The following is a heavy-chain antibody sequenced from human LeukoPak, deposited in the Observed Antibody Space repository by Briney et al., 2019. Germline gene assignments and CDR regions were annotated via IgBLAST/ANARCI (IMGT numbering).Heavy chain of an antibody. V-gene: IGHV4-34*01. Sequence: SETLSLICAVYGGSFSGYYWSWIRQPPGKGLEWIGEINHSGSTNYNPSLKSRVTISVDTSKNQFSLKLSSVTAADTAVYYCAREGLRGAFDIWGQGTMVTVSS. CDR3: AREGLRGAFDI. J-gene: IGHJ3*02. CDR1: GGSFSGYY. CDR2: INHSGST.